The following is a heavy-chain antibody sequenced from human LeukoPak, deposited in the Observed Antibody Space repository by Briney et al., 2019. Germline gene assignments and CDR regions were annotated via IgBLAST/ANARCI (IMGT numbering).Heavy chain of an antibody. J-gene: IGHJ4*02. CDR2: IYYSGST. Sequence: SETLSLTCTVSGGSISGSSYYWGWIRQPPGKGLEWIGSIYYSGSTYYKPSLKSRVTISVDTSKNQFSLKLSSVTAADTAVYYCARHAGRLRYFDWSTWAPFDYWGQGTLVTVSS. CDR1: GGSISGSSYY. V-gene: IGHV4-39*01. D-gene: IGHD3-9*01. CDR3: ARHAGRLRYFDWSTWAPFDY.